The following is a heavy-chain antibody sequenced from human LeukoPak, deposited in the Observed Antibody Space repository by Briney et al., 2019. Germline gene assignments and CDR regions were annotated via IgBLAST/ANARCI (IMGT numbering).Heavy chain of an antibody. CDR1: GLTFGSYW. J-gene: IGHJ5*02. Sequence: PGGSLRLSCAASGLTFGSYWMTWVRQAPGKGLEWVANIKVDGTEKYYVDSVKGRFTISRENAKNSVYLQMNSLRVGDTAVYYCARGAGDGFNPWGQGTLVTVSS. D-gene: IGHD3-16*01. V-gene: IGHV3-7*01. CDR3: ARGAGDGFNP. CDR2: IKVDGTEK.